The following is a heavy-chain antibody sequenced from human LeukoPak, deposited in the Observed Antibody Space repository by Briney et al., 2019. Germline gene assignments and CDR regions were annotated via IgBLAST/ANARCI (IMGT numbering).Heavy chain of an antibody. J-gene: IGHJ4*02. V-gene: IGHV3-43*02. CDR3: AKDIYSSNWASEHY. Sequence: PGGSLRLSCAASGFIFDDYGMHWVRQAPGKGLEWVSLISGDGGTTYYADSVKGRFTISRDNSKNSLYLQMNSLRTEDTALYYCAKDIYSSNWASEHYWGQGTLVTVSS. CDR2: ISGDGGTT. D-gene: IGHD6-13*01. CDR1: GFIFDDYG.